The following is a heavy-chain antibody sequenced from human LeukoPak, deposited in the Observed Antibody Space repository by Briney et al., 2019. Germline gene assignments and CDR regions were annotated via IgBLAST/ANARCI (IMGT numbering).Heavy chain of an antibody. Sequence: GGSLRLSCAASGFTFSSYWMHWVRQAPGKGLVWVSRINSDGSSTSYADSVKGRFTISRDNSKNTLYLQMNSLRAEDTAVYYCAKDLWDYANERRRENWFDPWGQGTLVTVSS. D-gene: IGHD1-7*01. J-gene: IGHJ5*02. CDR3: AKDLWDYANERRRENWFDP. V-gene: IGHV3-74*01. CDR1: GFTFSSYW. CDR2: INSDGSST.